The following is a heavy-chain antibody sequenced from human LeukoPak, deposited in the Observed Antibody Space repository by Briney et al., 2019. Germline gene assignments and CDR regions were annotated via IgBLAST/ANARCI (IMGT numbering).Heavy chain of an antibody. CDR1: SGSICNSY. Sequence: SETLSLTCAVSSGSICNSYCSWARQPPGKGLEFIGYISTGGDINYNPSLRSRATMSINTSNNQLSLTLTSVTTADTPVYFCVRGPGRGYALEPWGQGSLVTVSS. CDR2: ISTGGDI. J-gene: IGHJ5*02. V-gene: IGHV4-4*08. D-gene: IGHD3-16*01. CDR3: VRGPGRGYALEP.